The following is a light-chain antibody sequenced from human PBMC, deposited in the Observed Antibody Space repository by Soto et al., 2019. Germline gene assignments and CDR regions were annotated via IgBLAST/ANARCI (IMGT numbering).Light chain of an antibody. CDR1: QGIRSA. CDR3: QQLNSYPQT. J-gene: IGKJ1*01. Sequence: IQVTQSPSSLSASVGDRVTITCRTSQGIRSALGWYQQKPGKVPKLLIYAASTLQSGVPSRFSGSGSGTEFTLTISSLQPEDFATYYCQQLNSYPQTFGQGTKVDIK. CDR2: AAS. V-gene: IGKV1-17*01.